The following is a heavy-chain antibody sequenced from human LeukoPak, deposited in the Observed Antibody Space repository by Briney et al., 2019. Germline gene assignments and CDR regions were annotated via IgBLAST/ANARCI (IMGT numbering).Heavy chain of an antibody. CDR2: ITSSSSSM. V-gene: IGHV3-21*01. Sequence: GGSLRLSCAASGFTFSSYSMNWVRQAPGKGLEWVSSITSSSSSMYSADSVKGRLTISRDNAKNSLYLQMNSLRAEDTAVYYCARDLAWGGYWGQGTLVTVSS. CDR1: GFTFSSYS. CDR3: ARDLAWGGY. J-gene: IGHJ4*02. D-gene: IGHD7-27*01.